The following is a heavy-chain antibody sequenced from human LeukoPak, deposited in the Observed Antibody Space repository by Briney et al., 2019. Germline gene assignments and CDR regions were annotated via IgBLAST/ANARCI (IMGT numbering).Heavy chain of an antibody. CDR2: INPNSGDT. CDR3: ATGLAVAVTTY. J-gene: IGHJ4*02. D-gene: IGHD6-19*01. V-gene: IGHV1-2*02. Sequence: GASVKVSCKASGYTFTGYYMHWLGQAPGQGLEWMGWINPNSGDTNYAQKFQGRVTMTRETSTSTAYMELSGLRSDDTAGYYCATGLAVAVTTYWGQGTLVTVSS. CDR1: GYTFTGYY.